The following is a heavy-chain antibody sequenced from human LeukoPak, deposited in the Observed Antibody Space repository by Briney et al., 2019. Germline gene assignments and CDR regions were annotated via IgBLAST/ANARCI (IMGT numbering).Heavy chain of an antibody. CDR2: INHSGST. V-gene: IGHV4-34*01. Sequence: PSETLSLTCAVYGGSFSGYYGSWIRQPPGKGPEWSGEINHSGSTNYNPSLKSRVTLSVDTSQNQFTLKLSSVTAADTAVYYCALSPGYSGYAYYFDYWGQGHLVTVSS. CDR1: GGSFSGYY. D-gene: IGHD5-12*01. CDR3: ALSPGYSGYAYYFDY. J-gene: IGHJ4*02.